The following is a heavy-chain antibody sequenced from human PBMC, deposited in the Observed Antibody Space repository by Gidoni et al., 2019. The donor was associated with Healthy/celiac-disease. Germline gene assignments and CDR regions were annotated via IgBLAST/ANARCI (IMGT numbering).Heavy chain of an antibody. J-gene: IGHJ6*02. CDR2: ISWNSGSI. V-gene: IGHV3-9*01. CDR3: AKDSLYCSSTSCYGGYGMDV. CDR1: GFTFDDYA. D-gene: IGHD2-2*01. Sequence: EVQLVESGGGLVQPGRSLRPSCAASGFTFDDYAMHWVRQAPGKGLEWVSGISWNSGSIGYADSVKGRFTISRDNAKNSLYLQMNSLRAEDTALYYCAKDSLYCSSTSCYGGYGMDVWGQGTTVTVSS.